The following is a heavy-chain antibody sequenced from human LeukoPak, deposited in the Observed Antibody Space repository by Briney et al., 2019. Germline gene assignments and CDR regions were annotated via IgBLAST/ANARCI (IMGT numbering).Heavy chain of an antibody. D-gene: IGHD6-13*01. Sequence: SETLSLTCTVSGGSISNYYWSWLRQPPGKGLEWIGHIYYSGSTNYNPSLKSRVTISVDTSKNQFSLKLTSLTAADTAVYYCAREEVKQQLVNGNWFDPWGQGTLVTVSS. CDR2: IYYSGST. CDR3: AREEVKQQLVNGNWFDP. CDR1: GGSISNYY. V-gene: IGHV4-59*12. J-gene: IGHJ5*02.